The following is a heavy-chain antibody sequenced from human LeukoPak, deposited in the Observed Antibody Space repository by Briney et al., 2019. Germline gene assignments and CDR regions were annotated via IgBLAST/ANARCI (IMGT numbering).Heavy chain of an antibody. J-gene: IGHJ4*02. CDR2: MDPSGAQK. Sequence: GGSLRLSCAASGFTFHGSWMNWVRQVPGKGLEWVANMDPSGAQKRYVDSVRGRFTISKDNSGTSFYLEMSSLTVDDTAIYYCAIWTSDNSWSQGTLVTVSS. CDR1: GFTFHGSW. D-gene: IGHD2/OR15-2a*01. V-gene: IGHV3-7*01. CDR3: AIWTSDNS.